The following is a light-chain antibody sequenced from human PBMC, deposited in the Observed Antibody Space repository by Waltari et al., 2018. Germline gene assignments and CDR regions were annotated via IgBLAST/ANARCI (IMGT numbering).Light chain of an antibody. V-gene: IGLV2-14*01. Sequence: QSALTQPASVSGSPGQSITISCTGTSSDVGGYNYVSWYQQHPGKAPKLLIYDVSKRPSGVSIRFSGSKSGNTASLTISGLQAEDEADYYCSSYTSSSPVVFGGGTKLTVL. CDR1: SSDVGGYNY. CDR3: SSYTSSSPVV. J-gene: IGLJ2*01. CDR2: DVS.